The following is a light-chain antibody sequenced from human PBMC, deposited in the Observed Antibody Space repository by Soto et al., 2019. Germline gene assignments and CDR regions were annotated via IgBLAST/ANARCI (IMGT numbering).Light chain of an antibody. Sequence: SYELTQPPSVSVSPGQTGRITCSGEKLGDKYVCWYQQKPGQSPVLVISQDDKRPSGIPERFSGSNSGNTATLTISGTQAMDEADYFCQAWDSNAAVFGGGTKVTVL. CDR1: KLGDKY. CDR3: QAWDSNAAV. CDR2: QDD. J-gene: IGLJ2*01. V-gene: IGLV3-1*01.